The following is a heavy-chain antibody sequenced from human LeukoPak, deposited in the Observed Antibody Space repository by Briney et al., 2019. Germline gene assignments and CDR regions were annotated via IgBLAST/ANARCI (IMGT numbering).Heavy chain of an antibody. V-gene: IGHV3-53*01. D-gene: IGHD3-22*01. Sequence: PGGSLRLSYAASGFTVSSNYMSWVRQAPGKGLEWVSVIYSGGSTFYADSVKGRFSISRDNSKNTLYLQTNSLRAEDTAVYYCAKGMYYYDSSGYSSPIDYWGQGTLVTVSS. CDR3: AKGMYYYDSSGYSSPIDY. CDR2: IYSGGST. CDR1: GFTVSSNY. J-gene: IGHJ4*02.